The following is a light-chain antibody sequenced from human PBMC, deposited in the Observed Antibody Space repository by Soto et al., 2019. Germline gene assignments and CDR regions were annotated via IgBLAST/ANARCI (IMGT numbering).Light chain of an antibody. CDR1: QSVSSSY. Sequence: EIVLTQSPGTLSLSPGERATLSCRASQSVSSSYLAWYQQTPGQAPRLLIYGASSRATGIPDRFSGSGSGKDITLTISRLEPEDFAVYYWQQYGSSPYTFGQGTKLEIK. CDR2: GAS. V-gene: IGKV3-20*01. J-gene: IGKJ2*01. CDR3: QQYGSSPYT.